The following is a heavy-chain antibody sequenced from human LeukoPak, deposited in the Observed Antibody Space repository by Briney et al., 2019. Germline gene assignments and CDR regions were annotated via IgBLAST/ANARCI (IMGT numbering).Heavy chain of an antibody. V-gene: IGHV3-7*01. CDR3: ARERGYYDNSGYLPTTCFQH. J-gene: IGHJ1*01. CDR1: GFTFSVYW. Sequence: PGGSLRLSCAASGFTFSVYWMGWVRQAPGKGLEWVANIKQDGSEKYYVDSVKGRFTISRDNAKSSLFLQLNSLRAEDTAVYYCARERGYYDNSGYLPTTCFQHWGQGTLVTVSS. D-gene: IGHD3-22*01. CDR2: IKQDGSEK.